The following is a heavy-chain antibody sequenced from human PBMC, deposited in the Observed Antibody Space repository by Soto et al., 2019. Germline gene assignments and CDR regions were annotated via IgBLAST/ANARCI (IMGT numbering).Heavy chain of an antibody. J-gene: IGHJ1*01. Sequence: PSETLSLTCTVSGGSVSSGRYYWGWIRQSPGKGLGWIGHIYYSGNTHYNPSLKRRVNIAVDTSKNQFSLQLRSMTAADTAVYYCERVLAMTFTGVKQPEIHPWGQGSLVTVSS. V-gene: IGHV4-61*01. CDR2: IYYSGNT. D-gene: IGHD3-3*01. CDR3: ERVLAMTFTGVKQPEIHP. CDR1: GGSVSSGRYY.